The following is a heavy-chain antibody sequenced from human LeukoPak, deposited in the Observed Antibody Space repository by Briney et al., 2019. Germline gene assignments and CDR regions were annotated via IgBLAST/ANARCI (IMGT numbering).Heavy chain of an antibody. J-gene: IGHJ3*02. D-gene: IGHD3-10*01. CDR2: IIPILGIA. CDR1: GGTFSSYA. CDR3: ARSVTMVRGIIKDAFDI. Sequence: SVKVSCKASGGTFSSYAISWVRQAPGQGLEWMGRIIPILGIANYAQKFQGRVTITADKSTSTAYMELRSLTSDDTAVYYCARSVTMVRGIIKDAFDIWGQGTMVTVSS. V-gene: IGHV1-69*04.